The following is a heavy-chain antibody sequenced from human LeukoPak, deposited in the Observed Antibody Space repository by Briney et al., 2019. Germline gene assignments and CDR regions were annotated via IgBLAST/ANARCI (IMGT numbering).Heavy chain of an antibody. CDR1: GYTFTGYY. J-gene: IGHJ4*02. CDR3: ARDYYDSSGVFDY. V-gene: IGHV1-2*02. D-gene: IGHD3-22*01. Sequence: VASVKVSCKASGYTFTGYYMHWVRQAPGQGLEWMGWINPNSGGTNYAQKFQGRVTMTRDTSISTAYMELSRLRSDDTAVYYCARDYYDSSGVFDYWGQGTLVTVSS. CDR2: INPNSGGT.